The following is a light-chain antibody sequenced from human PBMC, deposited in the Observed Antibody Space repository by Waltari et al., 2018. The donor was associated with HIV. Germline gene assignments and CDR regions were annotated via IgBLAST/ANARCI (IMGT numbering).Light chain of an antibody. CDR1: RSVDRY. V-gene: IGKV1-39*01. CDR3: QQSYTTPT. J-gene: IGKJ1*01. CDR2: DAS. Sequence: DIQMTQSPSSLSASVGDRVTITCRASRSVDRYLNWYQQKPGKAPKLLIHDASSLQGGFPSRFSGRGSGTECTLTSSSLQPEDFATYFGQQSYTTPTFGQGTKVEIK.